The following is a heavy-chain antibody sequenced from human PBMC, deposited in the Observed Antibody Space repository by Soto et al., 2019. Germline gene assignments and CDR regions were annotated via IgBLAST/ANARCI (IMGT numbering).Heavy chain of an antibody. V-gene: IGHV3-23*01. J-gene: IGHJ4*02. D-gene: IGHD6-13*01. CDR3: AKSSVWYPYFDS. CDR2: ITYTGVST. Sequence: GGSLRLSCAASEXSFDDYAMSWVRQAPGKGLEWVSSITYTGVSTYYADSVKGRFTISRDNSRDTLFLQMNSLRAEDTAIYYCAKSSVWYPYFDSWGQGTLVTVSS. CDR1: EXSFDDYA.